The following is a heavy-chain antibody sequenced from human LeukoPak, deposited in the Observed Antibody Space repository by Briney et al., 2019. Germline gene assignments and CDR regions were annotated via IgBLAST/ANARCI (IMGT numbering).Heavy chain of an antibody. CDR2: IYYSGST. J-gene: IGHJ3*02. CDR3: ARANMVRGVINAFDI. Sequence: SETLSLTCTVSGGSISSYYWSWIRQPPGKGLEWLGYIYYSGSTNYNPSLKSRVTISVDTSKNQFSLKLSSVTAADTAVYYCARANMVRGVINAFDIWGQGTMVTVSS. CDR1: GGSISSYY. D-gene: IGHD3-10*01. V-gene: IGHV4-59*01.